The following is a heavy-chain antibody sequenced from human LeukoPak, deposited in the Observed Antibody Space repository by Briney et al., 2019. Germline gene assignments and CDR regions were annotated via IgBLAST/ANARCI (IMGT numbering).Heavy chain of an antibody. V-gene: IGHV1-18*01. CDR1: GHTFTSYG. J-gene: IGHJ4*02. D-gene: IGHD3-10*01. Sequence: ASVKVSCKASGHTFTSYGISWVRQAPGQGLEWMGWISTYNGNTNYAQKLQGRVTITTDTSTSTAYMELRSLRSDDTAVYYCARGKFGELLLDYWGQGTLVTVSS. CDR2: ISTYNGNT. CDR3: ARGKFGELLLDY.